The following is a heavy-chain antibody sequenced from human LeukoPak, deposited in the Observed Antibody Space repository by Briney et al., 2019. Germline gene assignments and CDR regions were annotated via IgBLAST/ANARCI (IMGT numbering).Heavy chain of an antibody. CDR3: AGGYSYEGAFDI. V-gene: IGHV3-48*03. D-gene: IGHD5-18*01. CDR2: ISSSGSTI. CDR1: GFTFSSYE. J-gene: IGHJ3*02. Sequence: GGSLRLSCAASGFTFSSYEMNWVRQAPGKGLEWVSYISSSGSTIYYADSVKGRFTISRDNAKNSLYLQMNSLRAEDTAVYYCAGGYSYEGAFDIWGQGKMVTVS.